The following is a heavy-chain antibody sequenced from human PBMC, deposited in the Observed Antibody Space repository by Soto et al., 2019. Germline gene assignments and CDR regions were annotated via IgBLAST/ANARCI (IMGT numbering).Heavy chain of an antibody. CDR1: GYSFTSYW. D-gene: IGHD3-22*01. Sequence: GESLKISCKGSGYSFTSYWIGWVRQMPGKGLKWMGIIYPGDSDTRYSPSFQGQVTISADKSISTAYLQWSSLKASDTAMYYCARHAVVTTNLYYYYYGMDVWGQGTTVTVSS. V-gene: IGHV5-51*01. CDR2: IYPGDSDT. J-gene: IGHJ6*02. CDR3: ARHAVVTTNLYYYYYGMDV.